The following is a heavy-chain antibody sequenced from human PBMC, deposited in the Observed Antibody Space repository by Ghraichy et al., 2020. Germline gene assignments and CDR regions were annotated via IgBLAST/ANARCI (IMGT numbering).Heavy chain of an antibody. Sequence: GGSLRLSCAASGFTFSNAWMSWVRLVPGKGLEWLGRIKSKSDGGTTDYAAPVKGRFTISRDDSKNTLYLQMNSLKTEDTAVYHCTRMWKFNFDCWGQGTLVSVSS. CDR2: IKSKSDGGTT. CDR3: TRMWKFNFDC. D-gene: IGHD1-1*01. V-gene: IGHV3-15*01. CDR1: GFTFSNAW. J-gene: IGHJ4*02.